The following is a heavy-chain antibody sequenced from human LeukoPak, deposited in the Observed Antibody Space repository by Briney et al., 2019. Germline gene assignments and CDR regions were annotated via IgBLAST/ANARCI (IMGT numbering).Heavy chain of an antibody. CDR2: ISAYNGNT. Sequence: ASVKVSCKASGYTFTSYGIRWVRQAPRQGLEGMGWISAYNGNTNYAQKLQGRVTMTTDTSTSTDYMELRSLRSDDTAVYYCARPQPDYGDYPPFLYMDVWGKGTTVTVSS. J-gene: IGHJ6*03. CDR1: GYTFTSYG. D-gene: IGHD4-17*01. V-gene: IGHV1-18*01. CDR3: ARPQPDYGDYPPFLYMDV.